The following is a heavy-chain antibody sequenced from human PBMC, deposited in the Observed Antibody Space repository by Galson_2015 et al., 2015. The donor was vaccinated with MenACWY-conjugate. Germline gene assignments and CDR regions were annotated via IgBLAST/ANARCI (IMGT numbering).Heavy chain of an antibody. J-gene: IGHJ4*02. CDR1: GFIFSSHT. Sequence: SLRLSCAASGFIFSSHTMNWVRQAPGMGLEWVSSISISSSYIYYADSVKGRFTISRDNAKNSLYLQMNSLTAEDTAVYYCARDYARLEWLSAFYFDDWGQGTPVPVSS. CDR2: ISISSSYI. V-gene: IGHV3-21*01. CDR3: ARDYARLEWLSAFYFDD. D-gene: IGHD3-3*01.